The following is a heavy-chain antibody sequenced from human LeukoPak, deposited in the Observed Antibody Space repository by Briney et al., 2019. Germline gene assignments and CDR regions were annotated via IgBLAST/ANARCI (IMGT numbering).Heavy chain of an antibody. V-gene: IGHV3-30-3*01. CDR1: GFTFSSYA. CDR3: ARGQGYFDWLLNIDY. D-gene: IGHD3-9*01. J-gene: IGHJ4*02. CDR2: ISYDGSNK. Sequence: GGSLRLSCAASGFTFSSYAMHWVRQAPGKGLEWVAVISYDGSNKYYAGSVKGRFTISRDNSKNTLYLQMNSLRAEDTAVYYCARGQGYFDWLLNIDYWGQGTLVTVSS.